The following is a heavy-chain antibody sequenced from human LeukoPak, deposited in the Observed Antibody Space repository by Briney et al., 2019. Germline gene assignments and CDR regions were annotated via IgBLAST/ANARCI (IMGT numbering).Heavy chain of an antibody. Sequence: PGGSLRLSCAASGFTFSSYSMNWVRQAPGKGLEWVSSISSSSSYIYYADSVKGRFTISRDNAKNSLYLQTNSLRAEDTAVYYCARVINVLRYFDWPCDYWGQGTLVTVSS. CDR3: ARVINVLRYFDWPCDY. CDR2: ISSSSSYI. V-gene: IGHV3-21*01. D-gene: IGHD3-9*01. CDR1: GFTFSSYS. J-gene: IGHJ4*02.